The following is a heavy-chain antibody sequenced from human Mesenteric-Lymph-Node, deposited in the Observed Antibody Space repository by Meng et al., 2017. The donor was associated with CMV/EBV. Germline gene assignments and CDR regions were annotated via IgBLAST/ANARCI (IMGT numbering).Heavy chain of an antibody. V-gene: IGHV3-21*01. CDR2: ISGTSSYI. Sequence: SGFTLDTASMNWVRQGPGKGLEWVASISGTSSYICYADSLRGRFTISRDNAKNSLYLRMHSLRAEDTAVYYCARGLGAQRGWVFDYWGQGTLVTVSS. D-gene: IGHD3-10*01. CDR3: ARGLGAQRGWVFDY. CDR1: GFTLDTAS. J-gene: IGHJ4*02.